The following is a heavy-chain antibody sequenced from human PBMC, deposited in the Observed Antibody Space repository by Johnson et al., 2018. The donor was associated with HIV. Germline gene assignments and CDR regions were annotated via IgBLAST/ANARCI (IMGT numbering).Heavy chain of an antibody. D-gene: IGHD6-13*01. CDR1: GFTFSSYD. CDR3: ARGGAAAGGSFDI. CDR2: IGTAGDT. V-gene: IGHV3-13*01. Sequence: VQLVESGGGLVQPGGSLRLSCAASGFTFSSYDIHWVRQATGKGLEWVSAIGTAGDTYYPGSVKGRFTISRENAKNSLYLQMNSLRAGDTAVYYCARGGAAAGGSFDIWGQGTMVTVSS. J-gene: IGHJ3*02.